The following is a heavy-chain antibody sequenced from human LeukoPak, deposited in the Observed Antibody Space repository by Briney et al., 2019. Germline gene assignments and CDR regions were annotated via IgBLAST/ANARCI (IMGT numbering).Heavy chain of an antibody. CDR1: GYTFTSYY. J-gene: IGHJ5*02. D-gene: IGHD3-22*01. V-gene: IGHV1-46*01. Sequence: ASVKVSCKASGYTFTSYYMHWVRQAPGQGLEWMGIINPSGGSTSYAQKFQGRVTMTRDTSTRTVYMELSSLRSEDTAVYYCARDLGTTYYYDSSGPTNWFDPWGQGTLVTVSS. CDR2: INPSGGST. CDR3: ARDLGTTYYYDSSGPTNWFDP.